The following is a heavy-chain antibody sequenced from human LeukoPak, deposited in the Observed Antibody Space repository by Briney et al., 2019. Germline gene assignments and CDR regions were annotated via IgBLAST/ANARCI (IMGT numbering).Heavy chain of an antibody. J-gene: IGHJ4*02. V-gene: IGHV3-30-3*01. D-gene: IGHD3-10*01. CDR3: ASLGDGSGSFDY. CDR2: ISYDGSNK. CDR1: GFTFSSYA. Sequence: GRSLRLSCAASGFTFSSYAMHWVRQAPGKGLEWVAVISYDGSNKYYADSVKGRFTISRDNSKNTLYLQMNSLRAEDTAVYYCASLGDGSGSFDYWGQGTLVTVSS.